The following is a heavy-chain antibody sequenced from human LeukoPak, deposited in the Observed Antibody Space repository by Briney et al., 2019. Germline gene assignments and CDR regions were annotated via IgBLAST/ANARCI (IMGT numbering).Heavy chain of an antibody. CDR2: ISGRGGST. D-gene: IGHD3-10*01. CDR3: AKYMVRGLIDAFDI. J-gene: IGHJ3*02. Sequence: SGGSLRLSCAVSGFTFSSYGMSWVRQAPGKGLEWVSAISGRGGSTYYADSVKGRFTIARDNSKNTLYLQMNSLRAQDTAVYYCAKYMVRGLIDAFDIWGQGTMVTVSS. CDR1: GFTFSSYG. V-gene: IGHV3-23*01.